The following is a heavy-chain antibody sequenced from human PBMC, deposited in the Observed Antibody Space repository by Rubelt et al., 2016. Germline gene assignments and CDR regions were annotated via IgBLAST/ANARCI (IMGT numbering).Heavy chain of an antibody. CDR2: IYYSGST. CDR3: AGGEVGTAMGPFDY. Sequence: IYYSGSTYYNPSLKSRVTISVDTSKNQFSLKLSSVTAADTAVYYCAGGEVGTAMGPFDYWGQGTLVTVSS. V-gene: IGHV4-31*02. J-gene: IGHJ4*02. D-gene: IGHD5-18*01.